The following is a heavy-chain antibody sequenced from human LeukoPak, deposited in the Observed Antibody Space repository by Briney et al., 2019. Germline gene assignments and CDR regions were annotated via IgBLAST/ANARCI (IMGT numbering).Heavy chain of an antibody. CDR3: VKDPQWLGPYYFDY. Sequence: GGSLRLSCAASGFTFSSYGMHWVRQAPGKGLEWVAVISYDGSNKYYADSVKGRFTISRDNSKNTLYLQMNSLRAEDTAVYYCVKDPQWLGPYYFDYWGQGTLVTVSS. V-gene: IGHV3-30*18. CDR2: ISYDGSNK. J-gene: IGHJ4*02. CDR1: GFTFSSYG. D-gene: IGHD6-19*01.